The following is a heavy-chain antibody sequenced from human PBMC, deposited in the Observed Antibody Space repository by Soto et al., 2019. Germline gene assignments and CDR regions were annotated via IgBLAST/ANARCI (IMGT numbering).Heavy chain of an antibody. CDR2: AVIGSGST. Sequence: SVKVSCKASGFTFTTSAVQWVRQARGQRLEWIGWAVIGSGSTNYAQKFQERVTITRDMSTGTAYLELSSLRSEDTAVCYCAADLGVAVAGGYYYYGVVVWGQGTTVTVSS. CDR1: GFTFTTSA. D-gene: IGHD6-19*01. J-gene: IGHJ6*02. V-gene: IGHV1-58*01. CDR3: AADLGVAVAGGYYYYGVVV.